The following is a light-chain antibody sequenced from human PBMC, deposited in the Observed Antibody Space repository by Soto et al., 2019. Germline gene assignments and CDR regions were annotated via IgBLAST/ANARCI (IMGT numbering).Light chain of an antibody. V-gene: IGKV1-5*03. J-gene: IGKJ5*01. CDR1: QSISNW. CDR3: HQRQYWPPIT. CDR2: KAS. Sequence: DIQMTQSPSTLPASVGDRVTITCRSSQSISNWLAWYQQKPGKAPKLLIYKASSLESGVAARFSGSGSGTDFTLTISSLEPEDFAVYYCHQRQYWPPITFGQGTRLEIK.